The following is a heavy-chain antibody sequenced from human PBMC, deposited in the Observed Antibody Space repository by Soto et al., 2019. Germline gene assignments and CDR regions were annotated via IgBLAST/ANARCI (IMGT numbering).Heavy chain of an antibody. Sequence: EVQLLESGGGLVRPGGSLRLSCAASGFTFYNYAMNWVRQAPGKGLEWVSTISGGGDGTYYADSVKGRFTISRDNSRNTVYLKMNSLRAEDTAVYYCATKGLGSLATYCTTGDCHYAFDVWGQGTRVTVSS. CDR2: ISGGGDGT. CDR3: ATKGLGSLATYCTTGDCHYAFDV. J-gene: IGHJ3*01. D-gene: IGHD2-8*01. CDR1: GFTFYNYA. V-gene: IGHV3-23*01.